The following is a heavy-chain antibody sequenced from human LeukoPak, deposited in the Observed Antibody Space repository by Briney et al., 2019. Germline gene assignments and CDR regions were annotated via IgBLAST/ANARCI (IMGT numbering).Heavy chain of an antibody. V-gene: IGHV3-30*02. CDR3: AKIPPAYISSSVELPTDY. Sequence: GGSLRLSCAASGFTFSSYGMHWVRQAPGKGLEWVAFIRYDGSNKYYADSVKGRFTISRDNSKNTLYLQMNSLRAEDTAVYYCAKIPPAYISSSVELPTDYWGQGTLVTVSS. D-gene: IGHD6-6*01. CDR2: IRYDGSNK. J-gene: IGHJ4*02. CDR1: GFTFSSYG.